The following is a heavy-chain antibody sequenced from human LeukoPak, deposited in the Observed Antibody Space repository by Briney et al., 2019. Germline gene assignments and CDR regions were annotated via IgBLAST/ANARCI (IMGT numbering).Heavy chain of an antibody. CDR2: IYPGDSDT. Sequence: PGESLKISCKGSGYSFTSYWIGWVRQMPGKGLEWMGIIYPGDSDTRYSPSFQGQVTISADKSISTAYLQWSSLKASDTAMYYCARQGSSSSGFTHEDYWGQGTLVTVSS. J-gene: IGHJ4*02. CDR1: GYSFTSYW. V-gene: IGHV5-51*01. CDR3: ARQGSSSSGFTHEDY. D-gene: IGHD6-6*01.